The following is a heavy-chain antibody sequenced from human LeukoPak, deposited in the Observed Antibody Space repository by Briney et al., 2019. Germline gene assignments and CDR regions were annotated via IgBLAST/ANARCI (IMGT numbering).Heavy chain of an antibody. J-gene: IGHJ4*02. CDR3: ARVNGYSGYGYFDY. D-gene: IGHD5-12*01. CDR1: GGTFSSYA. CDR2: IIPIFGTA. Sequence: GASVKVSCKASGGTFSSYAISWVRQAPGQGLEWMGGIIPIFGTANYAQKFQGRVTITADESTSTAYMELSSLRSEDTAVYYCARVNGYSGYGYFDYWGQGTLVTVSS. V-gene: IGHV1-69*13.